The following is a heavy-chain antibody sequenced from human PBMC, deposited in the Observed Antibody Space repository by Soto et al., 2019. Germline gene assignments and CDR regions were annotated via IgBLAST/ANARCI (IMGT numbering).Heavy chain of an antibody. CDR1: GFTFSSYA. D-gene: IGHD3-3*01. CDR3: AKDQPTYYDFWSGSDY. J-gene: IGHJ4*02. V-gene: IGHV3-23*01. CDR2: ISGSGGST. Sequence: GGSLRLSCAASGFTFSSYAMSWVRQAPGKGLEWVSAISGSGGSTYYADSVKGRFTISRDNSKNTLYLQMNSLRAEDTAVYYCAKDQPTYYDFWSGSDYWGQGTLVTVSS.